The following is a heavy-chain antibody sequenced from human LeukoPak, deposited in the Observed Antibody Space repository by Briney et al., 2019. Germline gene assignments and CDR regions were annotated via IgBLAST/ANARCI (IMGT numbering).Heavy chain of an antibody. CDR2: IRYDGSNK. J-gene: IGHJ6*03. V-gene: IGHV3-30*02. CDR1: GFTFSSYG. Sequence: PGGSLRLSCAASGFTFSSYGMHWVRQAPGKGLEWVAFIRYDGSNKYYADSVKGRFTISRDNSKNTLYLQMNSLRAEDTAVYYCAKTPTRSGSYYLYYYYYMDVWGKGTTVTVPS. CDR3: AKTPTRSGSYYLYYYYYMDV. D-gene: IGHD3-10*01.